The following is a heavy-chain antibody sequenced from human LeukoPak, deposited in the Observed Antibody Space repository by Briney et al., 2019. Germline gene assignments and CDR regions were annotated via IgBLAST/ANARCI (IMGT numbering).Heavy chain of an antibody. J-gene: IGHJ3*02. V-gene: IGHV3-48*04. CDR3: ARDPGYDAFDI. Sequence: PGGSLRLSCAASGFTFSSYSMNWVRQAPGKGLEWVSYISSSSSTIYYADSVKGRFTISRDNAKNSLYLQMNSLRAEDTAVYYCARDPGYDAFDIWGQGTMVTVSS. D-gene: IGHD3-10*01. CDR1: GFTFSSYS. CDR2: ISSSSSTI.